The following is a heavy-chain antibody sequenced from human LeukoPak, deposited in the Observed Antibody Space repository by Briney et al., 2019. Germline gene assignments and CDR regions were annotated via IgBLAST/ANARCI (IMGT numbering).Heavy chain of an antibody. CDR1: GGSISSYY. Sequence: PSETLSLTCTVSGGSISSYYWSWIRQPPGKGLEWIGYVYYSGSTNYSPSLKSRVTISVDTSKNHFSLKLSSVTAADTAVYSCARSIIGTRSKFDYWGQGTLVTVSS. CDR3: ARSIIGTRSKFDY. V-gene: IGHV4-59*08. CDR2: VYYSGST. J-gene: IGHJ4*02. D-gene: IGHD1/OR15-1a*01.